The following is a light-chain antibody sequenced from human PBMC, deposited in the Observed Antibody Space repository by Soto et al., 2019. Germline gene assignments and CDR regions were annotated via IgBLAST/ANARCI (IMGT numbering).Light chain of an antibody. CDR2: DAS. J-gene: IGKJ3*01. CDR1: QSVSSY. CDR3: QQRSM. Sequence: EIVLTQSPATLSLSPGERATLSCRASQSVSSYLAWYQQKPGQAPRLLIYDASNRATGIPARFSGSGSGTDFTLTISSLEPEDFAVYYCQQRSMFGTGTKVDIK. V-gene: IGKV3-11*01.